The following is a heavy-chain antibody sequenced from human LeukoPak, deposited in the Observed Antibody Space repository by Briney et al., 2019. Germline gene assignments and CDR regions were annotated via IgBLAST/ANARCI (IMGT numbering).Heavy chain of an antibody. CDR3: ARGQSYYPY. J-gene: IGHJ4*02. CDR1: GFTVSSSH. D-gene: IGHD1-26*01. CDR2: IYSGGST. V-gene: IGHV3-66*01. Sequence: GGSLRLSCVASGFTVSSSHMTWVRQAPGKGLECVSLIYSGGSTYYSDPVQGRFTISRDNSKNTLYLHMSSRRAEDTAVYYCARGQSYYPYWGQGTLVTVSS.